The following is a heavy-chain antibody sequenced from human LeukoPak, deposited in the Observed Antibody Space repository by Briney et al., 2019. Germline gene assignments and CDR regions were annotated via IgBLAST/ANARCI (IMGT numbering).Heavy chain of an antibody. CDR3: ATDYYGMDV. Sequence: AGSLSLSCAASGFTFSSYGMNWVRQAPGKGLEWVSYISSSSSTIYYADSVKGRFTISRDDAKNSLYMQMNSLRDEDTAVYHCATDYYGMDVWGQGTTVTVSS. V-gene: IGHV3-48*02. D-gene: IGHD2-8*02. CDR1: GFTFSSYG. CDR2: ISSSSSTI. J-gene: IGHJ6*02.